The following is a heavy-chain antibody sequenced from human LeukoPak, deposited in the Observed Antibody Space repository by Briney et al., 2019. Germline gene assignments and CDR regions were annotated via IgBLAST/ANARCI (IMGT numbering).Heavy chain of an antibody. CDR2: INHSGST. CDR3: ARDSYYDNSGEGAFDI. Sequence: PSETLSLTCAVYGGSFSGYYWSWIRQPPGKGLEWIGEINHSGSTNYNPSLKSRVTISIDKSKNQFSLKLSSVTAADTAVYYCARDSYYDNSGEGAFDIWGQGTLVTVSS. D-gene: IGHD3-22*01. J-gene: IGHJ3*02. V-gene: IGHV4-34*01. CDR1: GGSFSGYY.